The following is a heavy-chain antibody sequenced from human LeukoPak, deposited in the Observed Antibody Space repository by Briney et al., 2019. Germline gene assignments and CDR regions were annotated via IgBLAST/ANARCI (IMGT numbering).Heavy chain of an antibody. J-gene: IGHJ4*02. CDR2: IRRKGNDYAT. Sequence: GGSLRLSCAASGFSFSGSAIHWVRQASGKGLEWVGHIRRKGNDYATAYTASVKGRFTISRDDSKNTAILQMDSLKTEDTAVYFCARLGGSPRYFDYWGQGTLVTVSS. V-gene: IGHV3-73*01. D-gene: IGHD3-16*01. CDR3: ARLGGSPRYFDY. CDR1: GFSFSGSA.